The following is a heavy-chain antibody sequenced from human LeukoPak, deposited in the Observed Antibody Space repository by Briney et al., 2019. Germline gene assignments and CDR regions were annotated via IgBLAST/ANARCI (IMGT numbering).Heavy chain of an antibody. CDR2: ISSSGSTI. Sequence: GGSLRLSCAASGFTFSSYWMSWVHQAPGKGLEWVSYISSSGSTIYYADSVKGRFTISRDNAKNSLYLQMNSLRAEDTAVYYCARGVDDIAVAGHFDYWGQGTLVTVSS. J-gene: IGHJ4*02. CDR1: GFTFSSYW. V-gene: IGHV3-48*04. CDR3: ARGVDDIAVAGHFDY. D-gene: IGHD6-19*01.